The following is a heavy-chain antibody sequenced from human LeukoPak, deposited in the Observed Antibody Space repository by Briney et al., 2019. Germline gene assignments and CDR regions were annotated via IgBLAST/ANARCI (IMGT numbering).Heavy chain of an antibody. Sequence: PGGSLRLSCAASGFTFSRNSMSWVRQAPGKGLEWVSSISSSSSYIYYADSVKGRFTISRDNSKNTLYLQMNSLRAEDTAVYYCAKDLYSSSWIFDYWGQGTLVTVSS. V-gene: IGHV3-21*01. J-gene: IGHJ4*02. CDR2: ISSSSSYI. CDR1: GFTFSRNS. CDR3: AKDLYSSSWIFDY. D-gene: IGHD6-13*01.